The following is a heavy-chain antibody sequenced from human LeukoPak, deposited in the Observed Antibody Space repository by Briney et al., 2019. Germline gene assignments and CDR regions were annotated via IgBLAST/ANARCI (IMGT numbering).Heavy chain of an antibody. J-gene: IGHJ5*02. CDR2: IHSGGDT. CDR1: GGSISGNY. V-gene: IGHV4-4*09. Sequence: SETLSLTCTVSGGSISGNYWSWIRHPPGQGLEWFAYIHSGGDTNYNPSLKSRVTISVDTSNNQFSLKVTSVTAADTAMYYCTKRQGPTSGSYDYFDPWGQGALVTVSS. CDR3: TKRQGPTSGSYDYFDP. D-gene: IGHD1-26*01.